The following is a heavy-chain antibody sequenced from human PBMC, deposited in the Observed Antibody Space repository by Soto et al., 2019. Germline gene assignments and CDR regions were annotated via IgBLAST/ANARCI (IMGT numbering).Heavy chain of an antibody. Sequence: PGGSLRLSCAASGFSFSTYTTSWVRRAPGKGLEWVSAISGSGGSPSYADSVQGRFTISRDNPKKTLYLQMNSLRAEDTAVYYCAKARCTTSNCYVPDYWGQGTLVTVSS. J-gene: IGHJ4*02. CDR3: AKARCTTSNCYVPDY. CDR2: ISGSGGSP. CDR1: GFSFSTYT. D-gene: IGHD2-8*01. V-gene: IGHV3-23*01.